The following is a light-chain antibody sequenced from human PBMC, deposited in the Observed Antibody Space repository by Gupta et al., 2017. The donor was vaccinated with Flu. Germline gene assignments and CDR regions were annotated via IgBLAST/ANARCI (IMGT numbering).Light chain of an antibody. V-gene: IGLV3-21*02. J-gene: IGLJ3*02. CDR2: DDS. Sequence: GQTARITCGGNNINSKRVHWYQQKAGQAPVLVVHDDSDRPSGIPERFSGSNSGTTATLTISRVEAGDEADYYCQAWDSSSDHQVFGGGTKLTVL. CDR3: QAWDSSSDHQV. CDR1: NINSKR.